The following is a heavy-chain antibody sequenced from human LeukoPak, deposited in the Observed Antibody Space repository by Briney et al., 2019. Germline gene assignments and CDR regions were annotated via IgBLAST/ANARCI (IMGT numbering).Heavy chain of an antibody. CDR1: GFDVIINY. CDR3: ASSCGYESSGYHRPPAY. Sequence: PGGSLRLSCAASGFDVIINYMSWVRQAPGKGLEWVSVIYSGGNTQYCGPYYADSVKGRFTISRHNSDNTLYLEMNSLTAEDTAVYYCASSCGYESSGYHRPPAYWGQGTLVTVSA. V-gene: IGHV3-53*04. CDR2: IYSGGNTQYCGP. J-gene: IGHJ4*02. D-gene: IGHD3-22*01.